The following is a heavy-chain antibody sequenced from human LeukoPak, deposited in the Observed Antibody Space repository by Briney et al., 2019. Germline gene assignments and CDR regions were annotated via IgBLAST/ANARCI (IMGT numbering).Heavy chain of an antibody. D-gene: IGHD3-22*01. CDR3: AKDDSSGYYYFDY. J-gene: IGHJ4*02. V-gene: IGHV3-23*01. CDR1: GFTFSSFA. CDR2: ISGSGGST. Sequence: GGSLRLSCAASGFTFSSFAMSWVRQAPGKGLEWVSVISGSGGSTSYADSVKGRFTISRDNSKNTLYLQMNSLRAEDTAVYYCAKDDSSGYYYFDYWGQGTLVTVSS.